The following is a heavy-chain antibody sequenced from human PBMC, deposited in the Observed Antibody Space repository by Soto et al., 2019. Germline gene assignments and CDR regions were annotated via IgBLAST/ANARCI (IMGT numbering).Heavy chain of an antibody. D-gene: IGHD6-13*01. CDR1: GYTFTSYG. J-gene: IGHJ6*04. CDR2: ISAYNGNT. V-gene: IGHV1-18*01. CDR3: AGSIEAAGPYYYYYGMNF. Sequence: GASVKVSCKASGYTFTSYGISWVRQAPGQGLEWMGWISAYNGNTNYAQKLQGRVTMTTDTSTSTAYMELRSLRSDEPAVYYCAGSIEAAGPYYYYYGMNFWGKGTRVTVSS.